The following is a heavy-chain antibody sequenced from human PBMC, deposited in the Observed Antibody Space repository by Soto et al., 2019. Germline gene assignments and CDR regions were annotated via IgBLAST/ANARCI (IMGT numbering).Heavy chain of an antibody. CDR1: GGSRIAYD. CDR3: ARGGHDFWSGPFDY. D-gene: IGHD3-3*01. J-gene: IGHJ4*02. Sequence: SATLSLASTVSGGSRIAYDCNWIRQPAGKGLEWIGRIDTSGSTNYNPSLKSRVTMSVDTSENQFSLKLSSVTAADTAVYYCARGGHDFWSGPFDYWGQGSLVTVSS. CDR2: IDTSGST. V-gene: IGHV4-4*07.